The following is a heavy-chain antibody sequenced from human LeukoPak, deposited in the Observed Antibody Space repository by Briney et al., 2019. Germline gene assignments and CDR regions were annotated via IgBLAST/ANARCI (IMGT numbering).Heavy chain of an antibody. CDR1: GFSFSNYA. J-gene: IGHJ4*02. CDR2: ISGSGGST. V-gene: IGHV3-23*01. Sequence: PGGSLRLSCVPSGFSFSNYAMSWVRQAPGKGLEWVSSISGSGGSTHYVDSVKGRFTIPRDKTKNTLYLQMNSLRAEDTAVYYCAKSSYYDASGYYREYYFDSWGQGTLVTVSS. CDR3: AKSSYYDASGYYREYYFDS. D-gene: IGHD3-22*01.